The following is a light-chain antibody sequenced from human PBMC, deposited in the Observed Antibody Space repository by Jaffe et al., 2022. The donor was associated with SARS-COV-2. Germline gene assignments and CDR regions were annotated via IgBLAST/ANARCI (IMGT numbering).Light chain of an antibody. Sequence: DIQMTQSPSTLSASVGDRVTITCRASQSISSWLAWYQQKPGKAPKLLIYTASNLESGVPSRFSGGGSGTEFTLTITSLQPDDFTTYYCQQYNSYPYTFGQGTKLEIK. CDR1: QSISSW. CDR2: TAS. V-gene: IGKV1-5*03. CDR3: QQYNSYPYT. J-gene: IGKJ2*01.